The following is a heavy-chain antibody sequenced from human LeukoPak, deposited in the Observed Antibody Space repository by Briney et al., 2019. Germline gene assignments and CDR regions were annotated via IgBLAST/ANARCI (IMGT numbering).Heavy chain of an antibody. D-gene: IGHD3-22*01. J-gene: IGHJ6*03. CDR1: GYTFTSYG. CDR3: ARAHDSSGYYFGSYYYYYMDV. Sequence: ASVKVSCKASGYTFTSYGISWVRQAPGQGLEWMGWISAYNGNTNYAQKFQGRVMITADKSTSTAYMELSSLRSEDTAVYYCARAHDSSGYYFGSYYYYYMDVWGKGTTVTVSS. CDR2: ISAYNGNT. V-gene: IGHV1-18*01.